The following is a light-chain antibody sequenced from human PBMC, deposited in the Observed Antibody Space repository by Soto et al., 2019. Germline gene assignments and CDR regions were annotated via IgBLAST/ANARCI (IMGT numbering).Light chain of an antibody. CDR2: SNN. V-gene: IGLV1-44*01. CDR1: RSNIGSNT. Sequence: QSVVTQPPSASGTPGQRVTISCSGSRSNIGSNTVNWYQQLPGTAPKLLIYSNNQRPSGVPVRFSGSKSGTSASLAISGLQSEDEADYYCVAWDDSLSGRVFGGGTKLTVL. J-gene: IGLJ2*01. CDR3: VAWDDSLSGRV.